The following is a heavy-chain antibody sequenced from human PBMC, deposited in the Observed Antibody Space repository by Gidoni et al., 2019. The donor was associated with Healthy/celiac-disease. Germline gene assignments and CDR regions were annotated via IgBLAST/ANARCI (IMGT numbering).Heavy chain of an antibody. CDR1: GGTFSSYA. Sequence: QVQLVQSGAAVKKPGSSVKVSCKASGGTFSSYAIRWVRQAPGQGLEWMGRIIPILGIANYAQKFQGRVTITADKSTSTAYMELSSLRSEDTAVYYCAREEVYSSSRYFDYWGQGTLVTVSS. CDR2: IIPILGIA. J-gene: IGHJ4*02. V-gene: IGHV1-69*04. D-gene: IGHD6-6*01. CDR3: AREEVYSSSRYFDY.